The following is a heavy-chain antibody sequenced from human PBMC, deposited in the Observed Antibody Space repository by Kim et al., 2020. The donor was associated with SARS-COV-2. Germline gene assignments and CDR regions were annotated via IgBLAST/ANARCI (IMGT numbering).Heavy chain of an antibody. CDR2: INAGNGNT. J-gene: IGHJ6*03. CDR3: AGGSYDYIWGSYRPGENYYYYMDV. Sequence: ASVKVSCKASGYTFTSYAMHWVRQAPGQRLEWMGWINAGNGNTKYSQKFQGRVTITRDTSASTAYMELSSLRSEDTAVYYCAGGSYDYIWGSYRPGENYYYYMDVWGKGTTVTVSS. CDR1: GYTFTSYA. D-gene: IGHD3-16*02. V-gene: IGHV1-3*01.